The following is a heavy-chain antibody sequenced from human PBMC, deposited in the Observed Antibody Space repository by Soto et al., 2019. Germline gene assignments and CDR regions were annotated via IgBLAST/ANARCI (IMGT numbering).Heavy chain of an antibody. Sequence: PSETLSLTCTVSGGSISSGGYYWSWIRQHPGKGLEWIGYIYYSGSTYYNPSLKSRVTISVDTSKNQFSLKLSSVTAADTAVYYCARERLWFGELPYYGIDFWGQGTTVTVSS. V-gene: IGHV4-31*03. D-gene: IGHD3-10*01. CDR3: ARERLWFGELPYYGIDF. CDR2: IYYSGST. J-gene: IGHJ6*02. CDR1: GGSISSGGYY.